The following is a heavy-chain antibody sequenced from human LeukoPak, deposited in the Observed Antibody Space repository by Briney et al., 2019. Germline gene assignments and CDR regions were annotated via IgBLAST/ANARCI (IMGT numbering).Heavy chain of an antibody. CDR3: AREWDSSGYYYYYYGMDV. V-gene: IGHV3-53*01. CDR1: GFTVSSNY. J-gene: IGHJ6*02. D-gene: IGHD3-22*01. Sequence: PGGSLRLSCAASGFTVSSNYMSWVRQAPGKGLEWVSVIYSGGSTYYADSVKGRFTISRDNSKNTLYLQMNSLRAEDTAVYYCAREWDSSGYYYYYYGMDVWGQGTTVTVSS. CDR2: IYSGGST.